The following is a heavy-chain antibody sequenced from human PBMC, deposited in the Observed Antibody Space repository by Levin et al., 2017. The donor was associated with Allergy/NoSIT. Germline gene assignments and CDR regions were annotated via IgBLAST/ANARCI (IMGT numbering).Heavy chain of an antibody. Sequence: SGGSLRLSCAASGFTFSNAWMSWVRQAPGKGLEWVGRIKSKTDGGTTDYAAPVKGRFTISRDDSKNTLYLQMNSLKTEDTAVYYCLPGIAAAGAFWGQGTLVTVSS. CDR3: LPGIAAAGAF. CDR2: IKSKTDGGTT. CDR1: GFTFSNAW. D-gene: IGHD6-13*01. V-gene: IGHV3-15*01. J-gene: IGHJ4*02.